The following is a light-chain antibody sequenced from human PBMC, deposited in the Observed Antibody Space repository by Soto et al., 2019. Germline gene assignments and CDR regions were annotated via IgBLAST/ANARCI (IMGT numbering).Light chain of an antibody. J-gene: IGLJ1*01. CDR3: TSCIRSSTPFYV. V-gene: IGLV2-14*01. CDR1: SSDVGGYNF. CDR2: DVT. Sequence: QSGLTQPASVSRSPGQSITISCTGTSSDVGGYNFVSWYQQHPGKAPKLMTYDVTNRPSGVSDRFSGSKSGNTASLTISGRQAEDEAHYYCTSCIRSSTPFYVFGTG.